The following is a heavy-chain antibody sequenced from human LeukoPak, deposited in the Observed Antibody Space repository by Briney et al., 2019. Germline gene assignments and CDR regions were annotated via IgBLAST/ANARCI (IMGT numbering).Heavy chain of an antibody. V-gene: IGHV3-49*03. D-gene: IGHD5-12*01. CDR2: IRSEAHDTTP. J-gene: IGHJ4*02. Sequence: GGSLRLSCTASGFTFCDYGMSWFRQAPGKGLEWVGFIRSEAHDTTPQYGASVQGRFTISKDDSRRIAFLQMSSLKTEDTAVYYCSRAAGYDFILEYWGQGTLVTVSS. CDR1: GFTFCDYG. CDR3: SRAAGYDFILEY.